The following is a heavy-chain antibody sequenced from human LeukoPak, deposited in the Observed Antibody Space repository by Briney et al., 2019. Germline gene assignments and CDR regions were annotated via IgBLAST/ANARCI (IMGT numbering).Heavy chain of an antibody. V-gene: IGHV3-23*01. CDR2: ISGSGGST. J-gene: IGHJ4*02. D-gene: IGHD3-10*01. CDR1: GFTFSSYA. CDR3: AKLAGFGELLPTGYYFDY. Sequence: GALRLSCAASGFTFSSYAMSWVRQAPGKGLEWVSAISGSGGSTYYADSVKGRFTISRDNSKNTLYLQMNSQRAEDTAVYYCAKLAGFGELLPTGYYFDYWGQGTLVTVSS.